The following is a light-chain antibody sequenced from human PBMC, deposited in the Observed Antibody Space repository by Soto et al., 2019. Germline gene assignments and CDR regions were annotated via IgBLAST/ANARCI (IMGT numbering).Light chain of an antibody. J-gene: IGLJ2*01. CDR1: SSNIGSNF. CDR2: RNN. CDR3: AAWDDSLSGVV. V-gene: IGLV1-47*01. Sequence: QPVLTQPPSASGTPGQRCTISCSGSSSNIGSNFIYWYQQLPVTAPKLLIYRNNERPSGVPDRFSGSKSGTSASLAISGLRSEDEADYHCAAWDDSLSGVVFGGGTKLTVL.